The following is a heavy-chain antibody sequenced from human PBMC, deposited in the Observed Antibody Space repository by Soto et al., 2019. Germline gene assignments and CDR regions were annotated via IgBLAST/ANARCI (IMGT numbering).Heavy chain of an antibody. V-gene: IGHV3-66*01. CDR1: GFTVSSNY. D-gene: IGHD2-21*02. CDR3: ARDLLGGDYFYYYGIDV. CDR2: IYSGGST. J-gene: IGHJ6*02. Sequence: EVQLVESGGGLVQPGGSLRLSCAASGFTVSSNYMSWVRQAPGKGLEWVSVIYSGGSTYYGDSVKGRFTISRDNSKNTLYLQMNSLRAEDTAVYYCARDLLGGDYFYYYGIDVWGQGTTVTVSS.